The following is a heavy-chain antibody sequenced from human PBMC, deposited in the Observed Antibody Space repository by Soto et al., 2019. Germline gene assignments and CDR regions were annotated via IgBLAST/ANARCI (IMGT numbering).Heavy chain of an antibody. Sequence: SETLSLTCTVSGGSISSSYYWSWIRQPPGKGLEWIGEVNHSGSTNYNPSLKSRVTISVDTSKNQFSLKLSSVTAADTAVYYCARHRPYSSPLSLDYWGQGTLVTVSS. V-gene: IGHV4-59*08. CDR2: VNHSGST. CDR3: ARHRPYSSPLSLDY. CDR1: GGSISSSYY. J-gene: IGHJ4*02. D-gene: IGHD2-15*01.